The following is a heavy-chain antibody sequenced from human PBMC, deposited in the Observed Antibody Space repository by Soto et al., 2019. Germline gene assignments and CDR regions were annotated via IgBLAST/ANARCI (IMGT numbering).Heavy chain of an antibody. J-gene: IGHJ4*02. D-gene: IGHD2-8*01. CDR1: GFTFSSYA. Sequence: GGSLRLSCVASGFTFSSYAMTWVRQAPGKGLEWVSAIRGSGVSTYYADSVRGRFTISRDNSKSTLYLQMNSLRAEDTAVYYSAKDFCTNGVCYFLDYWGQGTLVTVSS. CDR3: AKDFCTNGVCYFLDY. CDR2: IRGSGVST. V-gene: IGHV3-23*01.